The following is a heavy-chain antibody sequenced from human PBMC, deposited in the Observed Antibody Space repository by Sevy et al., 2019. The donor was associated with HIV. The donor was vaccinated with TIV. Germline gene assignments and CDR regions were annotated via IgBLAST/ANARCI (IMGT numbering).Heavy chain of an antibody. CDR1: GFTFSSYG. CDR3: AKDSAYSSSWTTYYYYGMDV. J-gene: IGHJ6*02. Sequence: GGSLRLSCAASGFTFSSYGMHWVRQAPGKGLEWVAVISYDGRNKYYADSVKGRFTISRDNSKNTLYLQMNSLRAEDTAVYYCAKDSAYSSSWTTYYYYGMDVWGQGTTVTVSS. CDR2: ISYDGRNK. V-gene: IGHV3-30*18. D-gene: IGHD6-13*01.